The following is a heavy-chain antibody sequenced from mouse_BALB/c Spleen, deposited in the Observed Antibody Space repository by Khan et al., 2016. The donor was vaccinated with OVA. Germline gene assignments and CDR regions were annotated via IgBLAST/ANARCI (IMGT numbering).Heavy chain of an antibody. J-gene: IGHJ4*01. CDR3: DRDPPYYSMDY. Sequence: VQLQESGPGLVAPSQSLSITCTVSGFSLTDYAVSWIRQPPGKGLEWLGVIWVSGSKYYNSVLKPRLSISKDNSKSQVFLKMNSLQTDDTAMYVCDRDPPYYSMDYWGQGTSVTVSS. CDR2: IWVSGSK. V-gene: IGHV2-6-5*01. CDR1: GFSLTDYA.